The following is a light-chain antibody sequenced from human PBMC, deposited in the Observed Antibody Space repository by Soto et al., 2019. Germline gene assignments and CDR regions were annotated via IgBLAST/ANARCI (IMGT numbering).Light chain of an antibody. CDR2: EVS. J-gene: IGLJ1*01. Sequence: QSALTQPASVSGSPGQSITISCTGTSSDVGGYNYVSWYQQHTGKAPKLMLYEVSNRPSGVSNRFSGSKSGNTASLTISGLQAEDEADYYCSSYTSSSTPYVFGTGTKVTVL. CDR1: SSDVGGYNY. CDR3: SSYTSSSTPYV. V-gene: IGLV2-14*01.